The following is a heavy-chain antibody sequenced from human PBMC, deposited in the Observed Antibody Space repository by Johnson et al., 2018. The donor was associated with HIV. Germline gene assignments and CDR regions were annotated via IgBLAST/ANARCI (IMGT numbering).Heavy chain of an antibody. CDR2: ISYDGSNK. D-gene: IGHD2-21*01. Sequence: QVQLLESGGGVVQPGRSLRLSCAASGFTFSSYAMHWVRQAPGKGLEWVAVISYDGSNKYYADSVKGRFTISRDNSKNTLYLQMNSLRAEDTAVYYCARDAPFHITPDEFDAFDIWGQGTMVTVSS. CDR3: ARDAPFHITPDEFDAFDI. CDR1: GFTFSSYA. J-gene: IGHJ3*02. V-gene: IGHV3-30-3*01.